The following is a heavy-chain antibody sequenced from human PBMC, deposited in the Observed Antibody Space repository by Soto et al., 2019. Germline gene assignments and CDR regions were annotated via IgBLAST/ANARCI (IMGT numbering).Heavy chain of an antibody. J-gene: IGHJ3*02. V-gene: IGHV3-21*01. CDR2: ISSSSRHI. Sequence: EVQLVESGGGLVKPGGSLRLSCAASGFTFSNYSMNWVRQAPGKGLEWVSFISSSSRHIYYADSVKGRFTISRDNATNSLYLQMNSLRAEDTAVYYCARGSLTARDAFDIWGQETMVTVSS. CDR1: GFTFSNYS. CDR3: ARGSLTARDAFDI. D-gene: IGHD2-21*02.